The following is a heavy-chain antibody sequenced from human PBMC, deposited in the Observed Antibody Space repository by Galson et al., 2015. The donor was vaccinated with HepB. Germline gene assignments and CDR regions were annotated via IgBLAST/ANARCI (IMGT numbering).Heavy chain of an antibody. D-gene: IGHD4-11*01. J-gene: IGHJ6*02. CDR3: ARTSNGYSNYAYLDV. CDR2: IMPLFETS. V-gene: IGHV1-69*13. CDR1: GGAFISYA. Sequence: SVKVSCKASGGAFISYAISWVRQAPGQGLEWMGGIMPLFETSNYAEKFQGRVTITADESTSTAYMELDSLRSEDTAVYYCARTSNGYSNYAYLDVWGQGTMVTVSS.